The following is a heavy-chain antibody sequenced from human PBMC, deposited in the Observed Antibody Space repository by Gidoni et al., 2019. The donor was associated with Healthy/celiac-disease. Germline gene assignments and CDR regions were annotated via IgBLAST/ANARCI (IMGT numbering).Heavy chain of an antibody. CDR3: ARGDSPDY. J-gene: IGHJ4*02. CDR1: GFTFSSYA. CDR2: ISYDGSNK. V-gene: IGHV3-30-3*01. Sequence: QVQLVESGGGVVQPGRSLRLSCAASGFTFSSYAMHWVRQAPGKGLEWVAVISYDGSNKYYADSVKGRFTISRDNSKNTLYLQMNSLRAEDTAVYYCARGDSPDYWGQGTLVTVSS.